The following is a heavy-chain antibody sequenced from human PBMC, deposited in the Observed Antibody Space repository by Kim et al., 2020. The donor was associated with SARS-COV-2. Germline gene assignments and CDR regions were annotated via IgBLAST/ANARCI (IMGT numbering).Heavy chain of an antibody. CDR1: GGSFSGYY. CDR2: INHSGST. D-gene: IGHD3-3*01. J-gene: IGHJ6*02. Sequence: SETLSLTCAVYGGSFSGYYWSWIRQPPGKGLEWIGEINHSGSTNYNPSLKSRVTISVDTSKNQFSLKLSSVTAADTAVYYCARLQKGITIFGVVNPIYGMDVWGQGTTVTVSS. CDR3: ARLQKGITIFGVVNPIYGMDV. V-gene: IGHV4-34*01.